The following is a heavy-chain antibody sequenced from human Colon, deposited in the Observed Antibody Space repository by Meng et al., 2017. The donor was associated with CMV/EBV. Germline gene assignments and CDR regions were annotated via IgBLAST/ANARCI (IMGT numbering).Heavy chain of an antibody. CDR2: IYSGGTT. CDR3: AKVRLVRGWGLDY. J-gene: IGHJ4*02. V-gene: IGHV3-53*01. CDR1: GFTVSSHY. D-gene: IGHD1-26*01. Sequence: GGSLRLSCAASGFTVSSHYMTWVRQAPGKGLEWVSVIYSGGTTDYADSVKGRFTISRDNSKNTLYLQMSSLRAADSAIYYCAKVRLVRGWGLDYWGQGTLVTVSS.